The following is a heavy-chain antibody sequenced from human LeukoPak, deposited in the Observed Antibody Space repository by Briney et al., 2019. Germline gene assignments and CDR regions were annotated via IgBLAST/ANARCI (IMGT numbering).Heavy chain of an antibody. D-gene: IGHD5-12*01. CDR3: ARGGGYASPIGY. CDR2: IYHSGST. J-gene: IGHJ4*02. V-gene: IGHV4-59*01. CDR1: GGSISTYY. Sequence: PSETLSLTCTLSGGSISTYYWSWIRQPPGKGLEWIGYIYHSGSTNYNPSLKSRVTISVDTSKNQFSLKLSSVTAADTAVYYCARGGGYASPIGYWGQGTLVTVSS.